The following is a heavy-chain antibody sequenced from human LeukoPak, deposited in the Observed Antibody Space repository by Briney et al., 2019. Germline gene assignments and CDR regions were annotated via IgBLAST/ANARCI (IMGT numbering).Heavy chain of an antibody. CDR1: GFTFSSYS. J-gene: IGHJ4*02. D-gene: IGHD3-16*01. Sequence: PGGSLRLSCAASGFTFSSYSMNWVRQAPGKGLEWVAVISYDGSNKYYADSVKGRFTISRDNAKNTLYLQMNSLRAEDTAVYYCARGENTYIDYWGQGTLVTVSS. V-gene: IGHV3-30*03. CDR3: ARGENTYIDY. CDR2: ISYDGSNK.